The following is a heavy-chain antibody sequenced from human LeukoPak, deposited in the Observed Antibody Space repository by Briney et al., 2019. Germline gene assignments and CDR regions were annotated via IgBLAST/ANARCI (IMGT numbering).Heavy chain of an antibody. D-gene: IGHD5-18*01. CDR1: GFTFNSYA. J-gene: IGHJ4*02. V-gene: IGHV3-30-3*01. CDR2: ISYDGSNK. Sequence: PGGSLRLSCAASGFTFNSYAMHWVRQAPGKGLEWVAVISYDGSNKYYADSVKGRFTVSRDNSKNTLYLQMNSLRPEDTAVYYCAREFLNVDTAWAYWGQGTLVTVSS. CDR3: AREFLNVDTAWAY.